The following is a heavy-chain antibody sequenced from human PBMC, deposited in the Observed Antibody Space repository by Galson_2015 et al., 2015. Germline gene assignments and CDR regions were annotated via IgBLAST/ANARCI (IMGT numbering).Heavy chain of an antibody. J-gene: IGHJ4*02. CDR3: AKVSKIKYSSSWTFDY. Sequence: SLRLSCAASEFTFSSYAMNWVRQAPGKGLEWVSAISGSGGSTYYADSVKGRFTISRDNSKNTLYMQMNSLRAEDTAVYYRAKVSKIKYSSSWTFDYWGQGTLVTVSS. V-gene: IGHV3-23*01. CDR1: EFTFSSYA. CDR2: ISGSGGST. D-gene: IGHD6-13*01.